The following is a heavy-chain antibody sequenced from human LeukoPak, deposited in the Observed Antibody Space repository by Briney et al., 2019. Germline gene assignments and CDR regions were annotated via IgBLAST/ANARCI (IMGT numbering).Heavy chain of an antibody. CDR3: ATPTPGTWHFDY. CDR1: GFTFSSYW. J-gene: IGHJ4*02. CDR2: IKQDASER. D-gene: IGHD1-1*01. V-gene: IGHV3-7*01. Sequence: GGSLRLSCAASGFTFSSYWMTWVRQAPGKGLEWVANIKQDASERYYVDSVKGRFTISRDNAKNSLYLQMNSLRAEDTAVYYCATPTPGTWHFDYWGQGTLVTVSS.